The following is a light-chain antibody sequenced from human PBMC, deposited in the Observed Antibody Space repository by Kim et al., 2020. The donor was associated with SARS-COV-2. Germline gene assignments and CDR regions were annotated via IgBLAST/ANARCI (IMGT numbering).Light chain of an antibody. CDR3: QQYGTSPYT. J-gene: IGKJ2*01. CDR2: GAS. CDR1: HNVNNNY. V-gene: IGKV3-20*01. Sequence: EIVLTQSPGTLSLSPGERATLSCRASHNVNNNYLAWYLHKPGQSPRLLIYGASTRANGIPERFSASGSGSDFTLTISRLEPEDTALYYCQQYGTSPYTFGQGTKLEI.